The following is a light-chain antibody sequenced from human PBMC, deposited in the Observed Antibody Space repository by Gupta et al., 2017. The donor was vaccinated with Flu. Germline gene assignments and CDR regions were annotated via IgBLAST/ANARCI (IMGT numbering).Light chain of an antibody. J-gene: IGLJ2*01. CDR2: AKN. CDR3: NSRDSTDLHQAV. V-gene: IGLV3-19*01. CDR1: SLRNSY. Sequence: SSELTQDPAVSVALGQTVRITCQGDSLRNSYAIWYQQKPGQAHFLVIYAKNIRPSGIPDRFSGSSSGNTASLTITGAQAEDEAAYYCNSRDSTDLHQAVFGGGTKLTVL.